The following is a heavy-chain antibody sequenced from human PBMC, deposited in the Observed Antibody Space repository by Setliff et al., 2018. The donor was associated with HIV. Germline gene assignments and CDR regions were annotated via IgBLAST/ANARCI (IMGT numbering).Heavy chain of an antibody. CDR2: IYNHGAT. V-gene: IGHV3-53*01. Sequence: LRLSCEASAFTFSSYWMSWVRQAPGKGLEWVSVIYNHGATYYGDSVKGRFTISRDNSRNTLYLQMNSLRAEDTAIYYCARKEEVTVTGGGYLDSWGQGTLVTVSS. CDR1: AFTFSSYW. CDR3: ARKEEVTVTGGGYLDS. J-gene: IGHJ4*02. D-gene: IGHD2-21*02.